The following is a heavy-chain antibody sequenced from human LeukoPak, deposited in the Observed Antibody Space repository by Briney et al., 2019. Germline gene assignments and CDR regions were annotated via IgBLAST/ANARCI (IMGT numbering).Heavy chain of an antibody. V-gene: IGHV3-9*01. Sequence: GRSLRLSCAASGFTFDDYAMHWVRQAPGKGLEWVSGISWNSGSIGYADSVKGRFTISRDNAKNSLYLQMNSLRAEDTAVYYCASGNGDGLVWGQGTLVTVSS. J-gene: IGHJ4*02. D-gene: IGHD4-17*01. CDR3: ASGNGDGLV. CDR1: GFTFDDYA. CDR2: ISWNSGSI.